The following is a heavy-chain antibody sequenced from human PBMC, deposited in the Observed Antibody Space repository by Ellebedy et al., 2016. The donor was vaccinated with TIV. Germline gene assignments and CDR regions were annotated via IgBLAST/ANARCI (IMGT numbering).Heavy chain of an antibody. CDR3: ARGDYRWYFDL. CDR1: GFIVKHFL. CDR2: IWYDGSNK. V-gene: IGHV3-33*08. Sequence: GESLKISCGASGFIVKHFLMYCVRQAPGKGLEWVAVIWYDGSNKYYADSVKGRFTISRDNSKNTLYLQMNSLRAEDTAVYYCARGDYRWYFDLWGRGTLVTVSS. D-gene: IGHD4-17*01. J-gene: IGHJ2*01.